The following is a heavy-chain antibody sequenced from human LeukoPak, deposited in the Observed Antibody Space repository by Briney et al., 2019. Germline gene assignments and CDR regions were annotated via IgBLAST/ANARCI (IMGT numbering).Heavy chain of an antibody. CDR1: GFTFNIYW. CDR2: IDSNGGGA. V-gene: IGHV3-74*03. D-gene: IGHD6-13*01. J-gene: IGHJ4*02. CDR3: ARAKYSSRWSLDY. Sequence: GGSLRLSCATSGFTFNIYWMQWVRHVPGKGLVWVSRIDSNGGGATYADSVKGRFTTSRDNGNNAMYLQMNSLRAEDTAIYYCARAKYSSRWSLDYWGQGALVAVSS.